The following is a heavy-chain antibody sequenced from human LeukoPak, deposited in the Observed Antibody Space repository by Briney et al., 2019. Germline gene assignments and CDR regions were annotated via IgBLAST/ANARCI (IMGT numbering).Heavy chain of an antibody. Sequence: SETLSLTCTVSGGSISSGSYYWSWIRHPAGKGLEWIGRIYTSGSTNYNPSLKSRVTISVDTSKNQFSLKLSSVTAADTAVYYCARDNSYYYGSGSYSVDYWGQGTLVTVSS. CDR1: GGSISSGSYY. D-gene: IGHD3-10*01. V-gene: IGHV4-61*02. CDR2: IYTSGST. CDR3: ARDNSYYYGSGSYSVDY. J-gene: IGHJ4*02.